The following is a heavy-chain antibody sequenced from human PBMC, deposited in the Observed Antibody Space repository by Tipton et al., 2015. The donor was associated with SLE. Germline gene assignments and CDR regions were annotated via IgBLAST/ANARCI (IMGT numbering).Heavy chain of an antibody. CDR3: ARKVVVPGAIRDYFGMDV. D-gene: IGHD2-2*01. CDR1: GFTLSSHW. Sequence: GSLRLSCAASGFTLSSHWMNWVRQVPGKGMMWVSRIKGDGSGTTYADSVKGRFTISRDNAKNTLYLQMNSLRAEDTAVYYCARKVVVPGAIRDYFGMDVWGQGTTVTVSS. V-gene: IGHV3-74*01. CDR2: IKGDGSGT. J-gene: IGHJ6*02.